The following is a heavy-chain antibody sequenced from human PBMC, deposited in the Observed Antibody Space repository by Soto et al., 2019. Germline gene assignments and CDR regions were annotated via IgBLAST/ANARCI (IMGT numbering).Heavy chain of an antibody. D-gene: IGHD6-25*01. CDR1: GYTFSKYG. J-gene: IGHJ4*02. V-gene: IGHV1-18*01. CDR2: ISGYTDNR. CDR3: VRDGHNSGGYFLH. Sequence: QIQLVQYGGEVKKPGASVKVSCKASGYTFSKYGISWVRQAPGQGLEWMGWISGYTDNRNYAQKVQDRLTLTTDPSTSTAYMELGSLRSDDSAMYFCVRDGHNSGGYFLHWGQGTLVTVSS.